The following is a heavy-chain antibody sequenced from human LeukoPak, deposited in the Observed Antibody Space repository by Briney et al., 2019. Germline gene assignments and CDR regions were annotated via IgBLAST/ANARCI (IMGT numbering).Heavy chain of an antibody. V-gene: IGHV3-21*01. CDR1: GFSFSSYS. Sequence: GGSLRLSCAASGFSFSSYSMKWVRQAPEKGLEWVSSINSSSSYIYDADSVKGRFTISRDNGKNSLYLQMNSLRAEDTAVYYCAREKDRTSGSYYSREGLDYWGQGGLVTVCS. D-gene: IGHD1-26*01. CDR2: INSSSSYI. CDR3: AREKDRTSGSYYSREGLDY. J-gene: IGHJ4*02.